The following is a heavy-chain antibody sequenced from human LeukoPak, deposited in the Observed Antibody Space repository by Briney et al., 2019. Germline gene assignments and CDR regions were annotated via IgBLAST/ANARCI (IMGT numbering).Heavy chain of an antibody. CDR3: ARERINSSGWYPVYYYGMDV. Sequence: SETLSLTCTVSGGSISSYYWSWIRQPAGKGLEWIGRIYTSGSTNYNPSLKSRVTMSVDTSKNQFSLKLSSVTAADTAVYYCARERINSSGWYPVYYYGMDVWGQGTTVTVSS. CDR1: GGSISSYY. D-gene: IGHD6-19*01. J-gene: IGHJ6*02. CDR2: IYTSGST. V-gene: IGHV4-4*07.